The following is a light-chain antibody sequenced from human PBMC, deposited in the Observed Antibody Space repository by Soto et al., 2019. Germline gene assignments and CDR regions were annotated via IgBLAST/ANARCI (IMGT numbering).Light chain of an antibody. V-gene: IGKV3-20*01. J-gene: IGKJ1*01. CDR3: QQYGGSAGWT. CDR1: QSVDPSY. CDR2: GTS. Sequence: DIVLTQSPGTLSVSPGERATLSCKTSQSVDPSYLCWFQQRPGQAPRLLIYGTSNRATGIPGRFSGSGSGTDFTLTISRVAPEDIAVYFCQQYGGSAGWTFGQGTKVEMK.